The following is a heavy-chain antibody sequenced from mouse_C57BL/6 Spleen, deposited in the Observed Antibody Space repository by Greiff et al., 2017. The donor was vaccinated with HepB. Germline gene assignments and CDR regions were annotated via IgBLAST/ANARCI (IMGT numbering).Heavy chain of an antibody. D-gene: IGHD1-1*01. J-gene: IGHJ2*01. CDR1: GFNIKDYY. CDR2: IDPEDGDT. CDR3: ARGYGSSSLFDY. V-gene: IGHV14-2*01. Sequence: VQLQQSGAELVKPGASVKLSCTASGFNIKDYYMHWVKQRTEQGLEWIGRIDPEDGDTKYAPKFQGKATITADTSSNTAYLQLSSLTSEDTAVYYCARGYGSSSLFDYWGQGTTLTVSS.